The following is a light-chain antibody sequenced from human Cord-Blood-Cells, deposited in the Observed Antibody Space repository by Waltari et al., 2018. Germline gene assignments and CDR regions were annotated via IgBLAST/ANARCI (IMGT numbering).Light chain of an antibody. CDR2: DVS. CDR1: SSDVGGYNY. Sequence: SALTQPASVSGSPGQPITISCTGTSSDVGGYNYVSWYQQHPGKAPKRMIYDVSNRPSGVSNRFSGSKSGNTASLTISGLQAEDEADYYCSSYTSSSTLVFGGGTKLTVL. J-gene: IGLJ3*02. CDR3: SSYTSSSTLV. V-gene: IGLV2-14*01.